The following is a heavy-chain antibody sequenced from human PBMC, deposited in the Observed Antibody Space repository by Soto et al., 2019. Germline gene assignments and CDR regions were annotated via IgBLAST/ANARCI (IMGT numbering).Heavy chain of an antibody. V-gene: IGHV1-18*01. J-gene: IGHJ4*02. CDR2: ISAYNGNT. D-gene: IGHD3-9*01. CDR3: ARGLYDILTGYYSPFDY. CDR1: SYG. Sequence: ASVKVSCKASSYGISWVRQAPGQGLEWMGWISAYNGNTNYAQKLQGRVTMTTDTSTSTAYMELRSLRSDDTAVYYCARGLYDILTGYYSPFDYWGQGTLVTVSS.